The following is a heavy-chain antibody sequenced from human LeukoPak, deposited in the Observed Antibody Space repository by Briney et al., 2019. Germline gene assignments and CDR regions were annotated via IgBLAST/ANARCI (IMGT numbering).Heavy chain of an antibody. CDR2: INHSGST. D-gene: IGHD6-13*01. CDR3: ATGGFSIAAAGTFRYFDY. Sequence: SETLSLTCAVSGGSFSGYYWSWIRQPPGKGLEWIGEINHSGSTNYNPSLKSRVTISVDTSKNQFSLKLSSVTAADTAVYYCATGGFSIAAAGTFRYFDYWGQGTLVTVSS. V-gene: IGHV4-34*01. CDR1: GGSFSGYY. J-gene: IGHJ4*02.